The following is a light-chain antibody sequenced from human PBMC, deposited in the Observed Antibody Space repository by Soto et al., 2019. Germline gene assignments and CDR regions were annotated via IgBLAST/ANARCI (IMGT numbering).Light chain of an antibody. Sequence: DIVMTQSPDSLAVSLGERATINCKSSQSVLYSSNNKNYLAWYQQKPGQPPKLLIYWASTRESGVPDRSSGSESGTDFTLTISSLQAEDVAVYYCQQYYSTPLTFGGGTKVEIK. CDR3: QQYYSTPLT. V-gene: IGKV4-1*01. J-gene: IGKJ4*01. CDR2: WAS. CDR1: QSVLYSSNNKNY.